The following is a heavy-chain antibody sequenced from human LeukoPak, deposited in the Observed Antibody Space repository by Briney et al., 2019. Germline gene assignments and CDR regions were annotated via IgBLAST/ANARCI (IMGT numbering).Heavy chain of an antibody. CDR2: INHSGST. CDR3: ARHADSSGWYYFDY. Sequence: NPSETLSLTCAVYGGSFSGYYWSWIRQPPGKGLEWIGEINHSGSTNYNPSLKSRVTISVDTSKNQFSLKLSSVTAADTAVYYCARHADSSGWYYFDYWGQGTLVTVSS. V-gene: IGHV4-34*01. D-gene: IGHD6-19*01. CDR1: GGSFSGYY. J-gene: IGHJ4*02.